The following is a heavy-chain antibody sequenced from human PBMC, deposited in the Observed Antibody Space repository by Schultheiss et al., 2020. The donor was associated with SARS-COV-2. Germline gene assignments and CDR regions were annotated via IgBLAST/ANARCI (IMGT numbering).Heavy chain of an antibody. CDR2: IYHSGST. CDR3: ARDGWRLPGK. D-gene: IGHD3-10*01. V-gene: IGHV4-34*01. Sequence: SETLSLTCAVYGGSFSGYYWSWIRQPPGKGLEWIGEIYHSGSTNYNPSLKSRVTISVDKSKNQFSLKLSSVTAADTAVYYCARDGWRLPGKWGQGTLVTVSS. J-gene: IGHJ1*01. CDR1: GGSFSGYY.